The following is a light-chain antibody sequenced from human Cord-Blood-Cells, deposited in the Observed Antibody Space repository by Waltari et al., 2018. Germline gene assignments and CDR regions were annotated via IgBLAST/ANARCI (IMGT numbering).Light chain of an antibody. V-gene: IGLV3-16*01. Sequence: SYELTQPPSVSVSLGQMDRITCSGEALPKIYAYWYQQKPGQFPVLVIYKDSERPSGIPERFSGSSSGTIVTLTISGVQAEDEADYYCLSADSSGTYGVFGGGTKLTVL. CDR1: ALPKIY. CDR2: KDS. J-gene: IGLJ3*02. CDR3: LSADSSGTYGV.